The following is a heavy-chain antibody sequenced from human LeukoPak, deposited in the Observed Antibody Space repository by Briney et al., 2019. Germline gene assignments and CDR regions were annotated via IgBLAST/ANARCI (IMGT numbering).Heavy chain of an antibody. V-gene: IGHV3-21*01. CDR1: GFTFSRYW. CDR3: AREQIDTISWPFGIDY. D-gene: IGHD6-13*01. CDR2: IDGTSNYI. J-gene: IGHJ4*02. Sequence: GGSLRLSCAASGFTFSRYWMHWVRQTPGKGLVWVSSIDGTSNYIYYADSVKGRFTISRDNAKNSLYLQMNSLRAEDTAVYYCAREQIDTISWPFGIDYWGQGTLVTVSS.